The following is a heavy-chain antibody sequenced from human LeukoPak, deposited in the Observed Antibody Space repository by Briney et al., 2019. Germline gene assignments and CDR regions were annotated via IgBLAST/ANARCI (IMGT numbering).Heavy chain of an antibody. V-gene: IGHV4-34*01. J-gene: IGHJ3*02. CDR1: GGSFSGYY. D-gene: IGHD2-2*01. CDR3: ARYCSSTSCYGAMDAFDI. Sequence: SETLSLTCAVYGGSFSGYYWSWIRQPPGKGLEWIGEINHSGSTNYNPSLKSRVTISVDTSKNQFSLKLSSVTAADTAVYCCARYCSSTSCYGAMDAFDIWGQGTMVTVSS. CDR2: INHSGST.